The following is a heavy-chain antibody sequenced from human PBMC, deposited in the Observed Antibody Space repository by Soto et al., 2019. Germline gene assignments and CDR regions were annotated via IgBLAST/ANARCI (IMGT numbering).Heavy chain of an antibody. CDR2: IYYNGDT. CDR1: GGSVSSGSFY. CDR3: GGRDIYNLPQGHSFGG. Sequence: QLQLRESGPGLVKPSETLSLTCTVSGGSVSSGSFYWGWIRQPPGKGLEWIGNIYYNGDTSYNPSPQSRGPISLAPSENQFPLKLSFGTTAGQGVYFLGGRDIYNLPQGHSFGGWGQGTIVTLSS. J-gene: IGHJ3*01. V-gene: IGHV4-39*01. D-gene: IGHD3-10*01.